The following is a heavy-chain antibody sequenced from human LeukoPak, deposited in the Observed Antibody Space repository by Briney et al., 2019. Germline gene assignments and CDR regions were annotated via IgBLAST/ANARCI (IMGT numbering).Heavy chain of an antibody. J-gene: IGHJ5*01. Sequence: WGTLRLSCAASGFTISSYAMSWVRQPPGKGLQWVSAIWNSGVNTYYASTVKGRFTISRDNTKITLYLEMNSLRAEGTAVYYCGKPHYDFWVGPMNWFDSWGQGSLVTVSS. D-gene: IGHD3-3*01. V-gene: IGHV3-23*01. CDR1: GFTISSYA. CDR3: GKPHYDFWVGPMNWFDS. CDR2: IWNSGVNT.